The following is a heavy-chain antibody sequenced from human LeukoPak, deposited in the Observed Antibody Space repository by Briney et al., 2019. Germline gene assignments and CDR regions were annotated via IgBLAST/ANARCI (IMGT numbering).Heavy chain of an antibody. CDR2: INSGSTNP. CDR1: GFIFSSYT. CDR3: ARDFLAAGDY. D-gene: IGHD6-13*01. J-gene: IGHJ4*02. Sequence: GGSLRLSCQASGFIFSSYTMNWIRQAPGKGLEWVASINSGSTNPYYADSVKGRFTISRDDAKKSLYLQMTSLRVEDTSVYCCARDFLAAGDYWGQGTLVTVSS. V-gene: IGHV3-21*01.